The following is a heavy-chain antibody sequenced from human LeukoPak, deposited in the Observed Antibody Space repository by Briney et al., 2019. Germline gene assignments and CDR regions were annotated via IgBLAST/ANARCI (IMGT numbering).Heavy chain of an antibody. CDR1: GFTFRTYG. Sequence: GGSRRLSCAAPGFTFRTYGMHWVRQAPGKGLEWVAVIWYDGSEKYYADSVKGRFTISRDNFKNTLYLQMDSLRVEDTAVYYCAKDLGSGWYYFDNWGQGTLVTVSS. CDR2: IWYDGSEK. CDR3: AKDLGSGWYYFDN. D-gene: IGHD6-19*01. J-gene: IGHJ4*02. V-gene: IGHV3-33*06.